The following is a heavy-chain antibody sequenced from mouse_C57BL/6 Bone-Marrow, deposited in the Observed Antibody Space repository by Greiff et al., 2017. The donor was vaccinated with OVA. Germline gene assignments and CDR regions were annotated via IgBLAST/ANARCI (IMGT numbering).Heavy chain of an antibody. CDR1: GFNIKDDY. J-gene: IGHJ2*01. D-gene: IGHD1-1*01. CDR2: IDPENGDT. Sequence: EVKLVESGAELVRPGASVKLSCTASGFNIKDDYMHWVKQRPEQGLEWIGWIDPENGDTDYASKFQGKATITADTSSNTAYLQLSSLTSEDTAVYYCTTLNLFYYYGSSYFDYWGQGTTLTVSS. CDR3: TTLNLFYYYGSSYFDY. V-gene: IGHV14-4*01.